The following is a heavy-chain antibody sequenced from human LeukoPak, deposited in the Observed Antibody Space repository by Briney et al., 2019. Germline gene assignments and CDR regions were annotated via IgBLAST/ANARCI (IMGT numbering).Heavy chain of an antibody. J-gene: IGHJ4*02. CDR1: GGSISSYY. CDR2: IYYSGST. CDR3: ARAAAAGKGSFDY. Sequence: SETLSLTCTVSGGSISSYYWSWIRQPPGKGLEWTGYIYYSGSTNYNPSLKSRVTISVDTSKNQFSLKLSSVTAADTAVYYCARAAAAGKGSFDYWGQGTLVTVSS. V-gene: IGHV4-59*01. D-gene: IGHD6-13*01.